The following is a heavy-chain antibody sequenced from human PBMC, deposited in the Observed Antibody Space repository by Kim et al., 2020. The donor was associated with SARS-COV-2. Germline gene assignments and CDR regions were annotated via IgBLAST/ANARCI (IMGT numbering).Heavy chain of an antibody. D-gene: IGHD3-22*01. J-gene: IGHJ5*02. Sequence: ASVKVSCKASGYTFTSYAMNWVRQAPGQGLEWMGWINTNTGNPTYAQGFTGRFVFSLDTSVSTAYLQISSLKAEDTAVYYCARRAYYYDSSGYLNWFDPWGQGTLVTVSS. CDR3: ARRAYYYDSSGYLNWFDP. V-gene: IGHV7-4-1*02. CDR1: GYTFTSYA. CDR2: INTNTGNP.